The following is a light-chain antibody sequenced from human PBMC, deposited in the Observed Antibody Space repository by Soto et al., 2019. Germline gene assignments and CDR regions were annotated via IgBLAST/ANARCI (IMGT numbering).Light chain of an antibody. J-gene: IGKJ2*01. CDR1: HSVASTY. Sequence: EIVLTQSPGTLSLSPGEGATLSCRASHSVASTYLAWYQQKPGLAPRLIIYGASNRASGTPDRFSGGGSGTDFTLTISRLEPEDFAVYYCQQYGSSSFTVGQGTKLEIK. CDR3: QQYGSSSFT. CDR2: GAS. V-gene: IGKV3-20*01.